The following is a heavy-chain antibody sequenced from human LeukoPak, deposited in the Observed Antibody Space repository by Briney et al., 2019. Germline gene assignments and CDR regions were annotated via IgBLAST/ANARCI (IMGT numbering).Heavy chain of an antibody. V-gene: IGHV3-21*01. CDR3: ARDTQYDYVWGSSPYYFDY. CDR2: ISSSNSYI. CDR1: GFTFSSYE. J-gene: IGHJ4*02. Sequence: GGSLRLSCAASGFTFSSYEMNWVRQAPGKGLEWVSSISSSNSYIYYADSVKGRFTISRDNAKNSLYLQMNSLRAEDTAVYYCARDTQYDYVWGSSPYYFDYWGQGTLVTVSS. D-gene: IGHD3-16*01.